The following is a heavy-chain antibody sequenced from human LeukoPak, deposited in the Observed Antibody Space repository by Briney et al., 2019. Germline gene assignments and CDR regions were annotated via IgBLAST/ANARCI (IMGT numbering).Heavy chain of an antibody. Sequence: PGGSLRLSCAASGFTFSSYAMSWVRQAPGKGLEWVSAISGSGGSTYYADSVKGRFTISRDNSKNTLYLQMNSLRAEDTAVYYCAKDREYSSSSLYFDYWGQGTLVTVSS. D-gene: IGHD6-6*01. CDR3: AKDREYSSSSLYFDY. J-gene: IGHJ4*02. V-gene: IGHV3-23*01. CDR1: GFTFSSYA. CDR2: ISGSGGST.